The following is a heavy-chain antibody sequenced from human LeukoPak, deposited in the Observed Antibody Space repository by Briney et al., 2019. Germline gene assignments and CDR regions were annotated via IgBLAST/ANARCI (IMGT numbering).Heavy chain of an antibody. V-gene: IGHV4-34*01. CDR2: INHSGST. J-gene: IGHJ5*02. Sequence: SETLSLTCAVYGGSFSGYYWSWIRQPPGKGLEWIGEINHSGSTNYNPSLKSQVTISVDTSKNQFSLKLSSVTAADTAVYYCARADTLGIVVVPAAIPAWFDPWGQGTLVTVSS. D-gene: IGHD2-2*02. CDR3: ARADTLGIVVVPAAIPAWFDP. CDR1: GGSFSGYY.